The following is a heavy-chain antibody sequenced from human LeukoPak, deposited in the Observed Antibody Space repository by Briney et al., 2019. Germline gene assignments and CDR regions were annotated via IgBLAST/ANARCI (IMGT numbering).Heavy chain of an antibody. Sequence: PGGSLRLSCAASGFTFSSYGMHWVRQAPGKGLEWVAVISYDGSNKYYADSVKGRFTISRDNSKNTLYLQMNSLRAEDTAVYYCAKDPTPIVVVPAARPKTHGMDVWGKGTTVTVSS. CDR1: GFTFSSYG. CDR3: AKDPTPIVVVPAARPKTHGMDV. D-gene: IGHD2-2*01. J-gene: IGHJ6*04. V-gene: IGHV3-30*18. CDR2: ISYDGSNK.